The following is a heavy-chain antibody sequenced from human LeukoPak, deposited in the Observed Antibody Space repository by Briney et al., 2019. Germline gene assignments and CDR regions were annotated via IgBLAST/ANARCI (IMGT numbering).Heavy chain of an antibody. CDR1: GFSLGSYG. V-gene: IGHV3-48*04. Sequence: GESLRLSCAASGFSLGSYGLSWVRQAPGKGPQWVSYISGNGGTTHYADSVEGRFTISRDNAKNSLYLQMSSLRAEDTAVYYCARVRVTGYSNFAYWGQGTLVTVSS. J-gene: IGHJ4*02. CDR2: ISGNGGTT. D-gene: IGHD3-9*01. CDR3: ARVRVTGYSNFAY.